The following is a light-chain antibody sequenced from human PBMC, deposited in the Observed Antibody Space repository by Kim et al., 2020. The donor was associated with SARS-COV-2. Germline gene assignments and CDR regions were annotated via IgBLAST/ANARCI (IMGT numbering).Light chain of an antibody. V-gene: IGLV2-8*01. CDR2: EVN. CDR3: SSFASSNNYYV. CDR1: SSDVGGYNY. Sequence: QSVTLSCTGTSSDVGGYNYVSWYQQHPGKAPKLMIYEVNKRPSGVPDRFSGSKSGNTASLTVSGLQSDDEADYFCSSFASSNNYYVFGTGTKVTVL. J-gene: IGLJ1*01.